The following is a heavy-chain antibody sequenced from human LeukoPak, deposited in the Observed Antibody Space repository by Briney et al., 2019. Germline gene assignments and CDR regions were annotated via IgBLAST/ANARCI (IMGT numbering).Heavy chain of an antibody. J-gene: IGHJ4*02. V-gene: IGHV3-21*01. CDR3: ARGGRWSMVRGAGPPGSFDY. Sequence: GGSLRLSCAASGFTFSSYSMNWVRQAPGKGLEWVSSISSSSSYIYYADSVKGRFTISRDNAKNSLYLQMNSLGAEDTAVYYCARGGRWSMVRGAGPPGSFDYWGQGTLVTVSS. CDR2: ISSSSSYI. D-gene: IGHD3-10*01. CDR1: GFTFSSYS.